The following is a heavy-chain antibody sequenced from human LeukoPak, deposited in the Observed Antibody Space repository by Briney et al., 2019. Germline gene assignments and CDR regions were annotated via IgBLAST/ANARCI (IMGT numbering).Heavy chain of an antibody. CDR3: AREFKMATIPGDYYYYSMDV. J-gene: IGHJ6*02. V-gene: IGHV3-30-3*01. D-gene: IGHD5-24*01. CDR2: ISYDGSNK. Sequence: GGSLRLSCAASGFTFSSYAMHWVRQAPGKGLEWVAVISYDGSNKYYADSVKGRFTISRDNSKNTLYLQMNSLRAEDTAVYYCAREFKMATIPGDYYYYSMDVWGQGTTVTVSS. CDR1: GFTFSSYA.